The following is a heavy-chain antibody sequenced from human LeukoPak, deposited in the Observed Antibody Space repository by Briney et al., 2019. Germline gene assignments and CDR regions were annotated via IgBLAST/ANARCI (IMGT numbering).Heavy chain of an antibody. D-gene: IGHD1-14*01. V-gene: IGHV3-11*01. CDR3: ARDPPPGPAGY. CDR1: GCTFSDYY. J-gene: IGHJ4*02. CDR2: ISSSGSTI. Sequence: GGSLRLSCAASGCTFSDYYMSWIRQAPGKGLQWVSYISSSGSTIYYADSVKGRFTISRDNAKNSLYLQMNSLRAEDTAVYYCARDPPPGPAGYWGQGTLVTVSS.